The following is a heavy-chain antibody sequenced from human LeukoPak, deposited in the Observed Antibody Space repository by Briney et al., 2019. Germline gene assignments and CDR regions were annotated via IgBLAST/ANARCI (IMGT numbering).Heavy chain of an antibody. D-gene: IGHD2-2*01. CDR1: GGSFSGYY. CDR2: IAYSGST. J-gene: IGHJ5*02. Sequence: PSETLSLTCAVCGGSFSGYYWGWIRQPPGKGLEWIASIAYSGSTYNPSLKSRVTISVDTSKNQFSLKLSSVTAADTAVYYCARLGFCTSTSCPWGQGTLVTVSS. CDR3: ARLGFCTSTSCP. V-gene: IGHV4-34*01.